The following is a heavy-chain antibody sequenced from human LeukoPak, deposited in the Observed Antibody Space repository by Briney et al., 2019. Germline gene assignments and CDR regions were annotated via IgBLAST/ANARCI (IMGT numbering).Heavy chain of an antibody. CDR2: INHSGST. V-gene: IGHV4-34*01. J-gene: IGHJ6*02. CDR1: GGSFSGYY. Sequence: SETLSLTCAVYGGSFSGYYWSWIRQPPGKGLEWIGEINHSGSTNYNPSLKSRVTISVDTSKNQFSLKLSSATAADTAVYYCARKGELLWFGELLDYYYYYGMDVWGQGTTVTVSS. CDR3: ARKGELLWFGELLDYYYYYGMDV. D-gene: IGHD3-10*01.